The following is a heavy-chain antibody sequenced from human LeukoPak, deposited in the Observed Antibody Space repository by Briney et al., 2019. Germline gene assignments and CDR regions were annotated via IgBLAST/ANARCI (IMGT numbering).Heavy chain of an antibody. J-gene: IGHJ5*02. CDR3: ARDVHGDYGSGWFDP. Sequence: SVKVSCKTSGGTFNNSAISWVRQAPGQGLEWLGGTMPLFGTAGYAQKIQGRVTITKDESTRTVYLELTSLTSDDTAVYYCARDVHGDYGSGWFDPWGQGTLVSVSS. CDR2: TMPLFGTA. V-gene: IGHV1-69*05. D-gene: IGHD4-17*01. CDR1: GGTFNNSA.